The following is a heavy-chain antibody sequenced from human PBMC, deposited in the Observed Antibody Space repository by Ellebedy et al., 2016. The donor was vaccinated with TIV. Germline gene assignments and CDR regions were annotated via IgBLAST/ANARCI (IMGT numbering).Heavy chain of an antibody. D-gene: IGHD6-19*01. Sequence: ASVKVSCKASGYTFTRHAMHWVRQAPGQRLEWMGWINAGNGNTKYSQKFQGRVTITRDTSASTAYMELSSLRSEDTAVYYCARAEQWLVAFDYWGQGTLVTVSS. J-gene: IGHJ4*02. CDR2: INAGNGNT. CDR1: GYTFTRHA. CDR3: ARAEQWLVAFDY. V-gene: IGHV1-3*01.